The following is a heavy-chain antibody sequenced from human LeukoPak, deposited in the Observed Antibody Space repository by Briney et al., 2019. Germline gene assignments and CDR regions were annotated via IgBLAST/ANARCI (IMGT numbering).Heavy chain of an antibody. CDR1: GFTFSNYG. CDR2: ISYDGSLK. D-gene: IGHD5-18*01. V-gene: IGHV3-30*18. J-gene: IGHJ4*02. Sequence: PGGSLRLSCAGSGFTFSNYGIHWVRQAPGKGLEWMTSISYDGSLKYYADSVRGRFTISRDNSKNTLYLQMNSLRTEDTAVYYGAKVSLEKQLWLPFDYWGQGTLVTVSS. CDR3: AKVSLEKQLWLPFDY.